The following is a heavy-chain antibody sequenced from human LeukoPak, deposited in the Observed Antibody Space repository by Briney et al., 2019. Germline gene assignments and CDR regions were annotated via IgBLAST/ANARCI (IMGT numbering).Heavy chain of an antibody. V-gene: IGHV3-21*01. CDR2: ISSSSSYI. J-gene: IGHJ4*02. CDR1: GFTFSSYS. Sequence: GGSLRLSCAASGFTFSSYSMNWVRQAPRKGLEWVSSISSSSSYIYYADSVKGRFTISRDNAKNSLYLQMNSLRAEDTAVYYCARDVVGVDTATLRLAAGLSDYWGQGTLVTVSS. D-gene: IGHD5-18*01. CDR3: ARDVVGVDTATLRLAAGLSDY.